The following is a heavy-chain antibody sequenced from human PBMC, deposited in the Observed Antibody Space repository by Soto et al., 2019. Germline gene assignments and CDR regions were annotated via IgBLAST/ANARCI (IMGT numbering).Heavy chain of an antibody. V-gene: IGHV3-23*01. D-gene: IGHD3-22*01. Sequence: GWLRRACLVSGFTFRDHAMRWVRQAPGRGLEWVSAISANGASIQHADSVKGRFSVSRDNAKNTVYLQMDNLRTEDSAVYYCAKDRYYDTPGWFDPWGQGSRVTVSS. CDR3: AKDRYYDTPGWFDP. CDR2: ISANGASI. CDR1: GFTFRDHA. J-gene: IGHJ5*02.